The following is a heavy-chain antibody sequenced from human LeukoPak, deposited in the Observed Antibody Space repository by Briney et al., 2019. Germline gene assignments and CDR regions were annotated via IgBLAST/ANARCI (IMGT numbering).Heavy chain of an antibody. J-gene: IGHJ4*02. V-gene: IGHV1-2*02. Sequence: ASVTVSCTASGYTFTDYYMHWVRQAPGQGLEGMGWINPHSGGTNYAQKFQGTLTMTRDTSISTVYMEVSRLRSDDTAVYYCARDSSYSSSLYYFEYWGQGTLVTVSS. CDR1: GYTFTDYY. CDR2: INPHSGGT. D-gene: IGHD6-6*01. CDR3: ARDSSYSSSLYYFEY.